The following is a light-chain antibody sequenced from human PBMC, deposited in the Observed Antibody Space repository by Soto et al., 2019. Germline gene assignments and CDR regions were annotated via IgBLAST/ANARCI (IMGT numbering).Light chain of an antibody. CDR1: SSDVGAYNY. Sequence: QSALTQPPSASGSPGQSVTISCTGTSSDVGAYNYVSRYQQLPGKAPKLIIYEVSKRPSGVPDRFSGSKSGNTASLTVSGLQAEDEAACYCTSYAGTYSFFYVFGTGTKATVL. CDR2: EVS. J-gene: IGLJ1*01. V-gene: IGLV2-8*01. CDR3: TSYAGTYSFFYV.